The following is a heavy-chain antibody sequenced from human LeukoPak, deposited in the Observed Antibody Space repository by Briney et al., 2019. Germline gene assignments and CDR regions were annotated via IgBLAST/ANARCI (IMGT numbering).Heavy chain of an antibody. CDR3: ARDRGLAVAGKAFDY. CDR1: GGTFSSYA. J-gene: IGHJ4*02. Sequence: ASVKVSCKASGGTFSSYAISWVRQAPGQGLEWMRRIIPIFGTANYAQKFQGRVTITTDESTSTAYMELSSLRSEDTAVYYCARDRGLAVAGKAFDYWGQGTLVTVSS. D-gene: IGHD6-19*01. CDR2: IIPIFGTA. V-gene: IGHV1-69*05.